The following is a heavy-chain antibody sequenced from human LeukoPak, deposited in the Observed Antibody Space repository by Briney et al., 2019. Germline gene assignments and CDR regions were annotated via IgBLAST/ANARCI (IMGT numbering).Heavy chain of an antibody. D-gene: IGHD3-10*01. V-gene: IGHV4-59*11. CDR3: ARVGRAVVWNFDY. CDR2: ILYSGST. Sequence: PSETLSLTCTVSGGSISSHYWSWIRQPPGKGLEWIGYILYSGSTKYNPSLKSRLTISVDTSKNQFSLKLTSVTAADTAVYYCARVGRAVVWNFDYWGQGILVTVSS. J-gene: IGHJ4*02. CDR1: GGSISSHY.